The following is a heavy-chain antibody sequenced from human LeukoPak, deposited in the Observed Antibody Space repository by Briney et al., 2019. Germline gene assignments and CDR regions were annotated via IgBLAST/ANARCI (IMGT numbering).Heavy chain of an antibody. J-gene: IGHJ3*02. Sequence: ASVKVSCKASGYTFTSYYMHWVRQAPGQGLERMGIINPSGGSTSYAQKFQGRVTMTRDTSTSTVYMELSSLRSEDTAVYYCAREIVVVVAATGDAFDIWGQGTMVTVSS. D-gene: IGHD2-15*01. CDR1: GYTFTSYY. CDR3: AREIVVVVAATGDAFDI. V-gene: IGHV1-46*01. CDR2: INPSGGST.